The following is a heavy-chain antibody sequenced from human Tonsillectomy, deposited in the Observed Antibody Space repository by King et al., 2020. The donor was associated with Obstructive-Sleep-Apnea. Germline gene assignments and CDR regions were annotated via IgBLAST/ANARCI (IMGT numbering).Heavy chain of an antibody. Sequence: VQLVESGGGVVQPGRSLRLSCAASGFTFSSYGMHWVRQAPGKGLEWVAFIRYDGSKKYYADSVKGRFTISRDNSKNTLYLQMNSLRAEDTAVYYCAKDRMATNYYYYYGMDVWGQGTTVTVSS. J-gene: IGHJ6*02. CDR3: AKDRMATNYYYYYGMDV. CDR2: IRYDGSKK. V-gene: IGHV3-30*02. D-gene: IGHD5-24*01. CDR1: GFTFSSYG.